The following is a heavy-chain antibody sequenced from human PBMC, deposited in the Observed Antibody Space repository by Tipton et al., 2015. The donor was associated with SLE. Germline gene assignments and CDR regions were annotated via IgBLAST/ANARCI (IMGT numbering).Heavy chain of an antibody. J-gene: IGHJ1*01. CDR3: ARAQNGDYESFQY. V-gene: IGHV4-34*01. CDR2: INHRGST. CDR1: GGSISSSSSYY. Sequence: TLSLTCAVYGGSISSSSSYYWAWIRQPPGKGVEWIGEINHRGSTNYNPSLKSRVTISVDTSKNQFSLKLRSVTAADTAVYYCARAQNGDYESFQYWGQGTLVTVSS. D-gene: IGHD4-17*01.